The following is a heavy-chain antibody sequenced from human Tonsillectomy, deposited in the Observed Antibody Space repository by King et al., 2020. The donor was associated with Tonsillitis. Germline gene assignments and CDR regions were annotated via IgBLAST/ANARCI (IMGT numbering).Heavy chain of an antibody. CDR1: GFTFSSYS. J-gene: IGHJ6*02. CDR2: ISSSSSYI. V-gene: IGHV3-21*01. CDR3: ARDCSGGXXXPYYXGMDV. D-gene: IGHD2-15*01. Sequence: VQLVESGGGLVKPGGSLRLSCAASGFTFSSYSMNWVRQSPGKGLEWVSSISSSSSYIYYXDSVKGRXAIXRDNAKHSLXLQMNSLSDEDTAVYYCARDCSGGXXXPYYXGMDVWGQGXTVTVSS.